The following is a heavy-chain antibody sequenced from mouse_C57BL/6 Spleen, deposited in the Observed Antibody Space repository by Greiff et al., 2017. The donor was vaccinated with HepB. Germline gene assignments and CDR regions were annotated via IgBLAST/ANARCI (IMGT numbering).Heavy chain of an antibody. J-gene: IGHJ1*03. CDR2: IYPRSGNT. V-gene: IGHV1-81*01. CDR1: GYTFTSYG. D-gene: IGHD2-4*01. CDR3: AKGYDSYWYFDV. Sequence: QVQLQQSGAELARPGASVKLSCKASGYTFTSYGISWVKQRTGQGLEWIGEIYPRSGNTYYNEKFKGKATLTADKSSSTAYMELRSLTSEDSAVYFCAKGYDSYWYFDVWGTGTTVTVSS.